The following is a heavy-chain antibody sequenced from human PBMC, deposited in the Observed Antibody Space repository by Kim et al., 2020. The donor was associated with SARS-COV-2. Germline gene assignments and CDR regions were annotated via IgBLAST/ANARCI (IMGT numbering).Heavy chain of an antibody. D-gene: IGHD5-12*01. CDR2: IYYSGST. Sequence: SETLSLTCTVSGGSISSYYWSWIRQPPGKGLEWIGYIYYSGSTNYNPSLKSRVTISVDTSKNQFSLKLSSVTAADTAVYYCARVGQRWLPFDYWGQGTLVTVSS. CDR1: GGSISSYY. J-gene: IGHJ4*02. V-gene: IGHV4-59*01. CDR3: ARVGQRWLPFDY.